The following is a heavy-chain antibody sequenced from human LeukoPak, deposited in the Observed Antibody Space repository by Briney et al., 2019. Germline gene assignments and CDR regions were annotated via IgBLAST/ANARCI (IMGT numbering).Heavy chain of an antibody. J-gene: IGHJ4*02. Sequence: PGGSLRLSCAASGFTFSSYAMSWVRQAPGKGLEWVSAISGSGGSTYYADFVKGRFTISRDNSKNTLYLQMNSLRAEDTAVYYCAKDRTSGIVVVSPGTLWGQGTLVTVSS. D-gene: IGHD2-21*01. CDR1: GFTFSSYA. V-gene: IGHV3-23*01. CDR2: ISGSGGST. CDR3: AKDRTSGIVVVSPGTL.